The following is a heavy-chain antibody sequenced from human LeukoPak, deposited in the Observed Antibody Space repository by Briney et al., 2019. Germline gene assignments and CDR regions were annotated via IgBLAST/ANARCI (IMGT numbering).Heavy chain of an antibody. CDR3: ARDLLKRYYDSSGYYFPDAFDI. CDR1: GYTFTSYS. J-gene: IGHJ3*02. D-gene: IGHD3-22*01. Sequence: ASVKVSCKASGYTFTSYSISWVRQAPGQGLEWMGWISAYNGNTNYAQNLQGRVTMTTDTSTSTAYMELRSLRSDDTAVYYCARDLLKRYYDSSGYYFPDAFDIWGQGTMVTVSS. CDR2: ISAYNGNT. V-gene: IGHV1-18*01.